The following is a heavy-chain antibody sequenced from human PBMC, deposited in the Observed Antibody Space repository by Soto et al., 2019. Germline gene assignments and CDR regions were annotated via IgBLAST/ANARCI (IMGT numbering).Heavy chain of an antibody. CDR1: GGSVSSGGNY. V-gene: IGHV4-39*01. Sequence: QLQLQESGPGLVKPSETLSLTCAVSGGSVSSGGNYWGWIRQSPGKGLDWIGSVHDTGTTHYNPSLPSRVTISVDTSKHRFSLNVNSVTAADTAVYYCARGLSSPSAAGVWGQGTLVTVSS. J-gene: IGHJ4*02. CDR2: VHDTGTT. D-gene: IGHD6-6*01. CDR3: ARGLSSPSAAGV.